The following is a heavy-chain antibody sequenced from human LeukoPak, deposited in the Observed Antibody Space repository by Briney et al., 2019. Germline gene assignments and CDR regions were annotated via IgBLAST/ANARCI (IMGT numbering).Heavy chain of an antibody. Sequence: SETLSLTCTVSGGSISSGDYYWSWIRQPPGKGLEWIGYLYYSGSTYYNPSLKSRVTISVDTSKNQFSLKLSSVTAADTAVYYCARESRLHDSSDAFDIWGQGTMVTVSS. CDR3: ARESRLHDSSDAFDI. CDR1: GGSISSGDYY. D-gene: IGHD3-22*01. J-gene: IGHJ3*02. CDR2: LYYSGST. V-gene: IGHV4-30-4*08.